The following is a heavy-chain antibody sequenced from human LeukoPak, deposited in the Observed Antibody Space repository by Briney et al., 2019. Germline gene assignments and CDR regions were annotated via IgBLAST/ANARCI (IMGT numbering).Heavy chain of an antibody. V-gene: IGHV4-34*01. CDR3: ARGRTKSRPYAFDI. CDR2: INHSGST. CDR1: GGSFSGYY. D-gene: IGHD1-7*01. Sequence: SETLSLTCAVYGGSFSGYYWSWIRQPPGKGLEWIGEINHSGSTNYNPSLKSRVTISVDTSKNQFSLKLSSVTAADTAVYYCARGRTKSRPYAFDIWGQGTMVTVSS. J-gene: IGHJ3*02.